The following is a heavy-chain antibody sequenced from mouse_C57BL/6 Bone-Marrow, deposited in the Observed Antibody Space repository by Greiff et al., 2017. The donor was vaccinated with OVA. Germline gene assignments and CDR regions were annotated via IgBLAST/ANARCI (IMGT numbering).Heavy chain of an antibody. J-gene: IGHJ4*01. Sequence: QVHVKQSGAELVRPGTSVKVSCKASGYAFTNYLIEWVKQRPGQGLEWIGVINPGSGGTNYNEKFKGKATLTADKSSSTAYMQLSSLTSEDSAVYFCAREPELYSSGYVNAMDYWGQGTSVTVSS. CDR1: GYAFTNYL. CDR2: INPGSGGT. D-gene: IGHD3-2*02. V-gene: IGHV1-54*01. CDR3: AREPELYSSGYVNAMDY.